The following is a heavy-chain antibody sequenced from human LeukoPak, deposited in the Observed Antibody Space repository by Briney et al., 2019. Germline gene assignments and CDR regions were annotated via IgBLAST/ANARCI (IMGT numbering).Heavy chain of an antibody. Sequence: GGSLRLSCAASGFTFSSYSMNWVRQAPGKGLEWVSSISSSSSYIYYADSVGGRFTISRDNSKNTLFLQMNSLRDEDTAVYYCAKQLGYCSDGSCYFPYWGQGTLVTVSS. J-gene: IGHJ4*02. CDR2: ISSSSSYI. CDR1: GFTFSSYS. CDR3: AKQLGYCSDGSCYFPY. V-gene: IGHV3-21*04. D-gene: IGHD2-15*01.